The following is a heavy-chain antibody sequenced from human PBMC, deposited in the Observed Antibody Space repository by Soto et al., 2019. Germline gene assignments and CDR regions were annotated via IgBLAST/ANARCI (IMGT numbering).Heavy chain of an antibody. V-gene: IGHV3-33*01. CDR2: IWYDGSNK. J-gene: IGHJ3*02. Sequence: GGSLRLSCAASGFTFSSYGMHWVRQAPGKGLEWVAVIWYDGSNKYYADSVKSRFTISRDNSKNTLYLQMNSLRAEDTAVYYCEGRYFDWLLGPDAFDIWGQGTMVTVSS. CDR1: GFTFSSYG. CDR3: EGRYFDWLLGPDAFDI. D-gene: IGHD3-9*01.